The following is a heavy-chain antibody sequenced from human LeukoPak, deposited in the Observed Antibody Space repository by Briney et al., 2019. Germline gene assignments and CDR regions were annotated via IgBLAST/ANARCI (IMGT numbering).Heavy chain of an antibody. V-gene: IGHV3-23*01. CDR3: SKPPRRRRSFFDY. Sequence: GGSLRLSCAASGFTFSSYAMSWVRQAPGKGLGWVSAISDSGGSTYYADSVKGRFTISRDNSKNTLYLQMNSLRAEDTAVYYRSKPPRRRRSFFDYWGQGTLVTVSS. J-gene: IGHJ4*02. CDR1: GFTFSSYA. CDR2: ISDSGGST.